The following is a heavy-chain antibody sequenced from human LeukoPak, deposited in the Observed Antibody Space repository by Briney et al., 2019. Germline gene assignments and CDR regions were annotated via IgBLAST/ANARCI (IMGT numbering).Heavy chain of an antibody. J-gene: IGHJ3*02. CDR3: AASITIFGVVQSAFDI. V-gene: IGHV3-21*01. CDR2: ISSSSSYI. Sequence: GGSLRLSCAASGFTFSSYSMNWVRQAPGKGLEWVSSISSSSSYIYYADSVKGRFTISRDNAKNSLYLQMNSLRAEDTAVYYCAASITIFGVVQSAFDIWGQGTMVTVSS. D-gene: IGHD3-3*01. CDR1: GFTFSSYS.